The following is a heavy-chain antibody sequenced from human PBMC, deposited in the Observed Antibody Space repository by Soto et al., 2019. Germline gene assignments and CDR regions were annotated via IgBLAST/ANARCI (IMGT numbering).Heavy chain of an antibody. CDR1: GFSFTAYW. D-gene: IGHD3-10*01. CDR2: FRAGGDDGTT. CDR3: AKKVNSGSGSQYFDY. V-gene: IGHV3-23*01. Sequence: LRLSCAASGFSFTAYWMSLVRQAPLKGLEWVSGFRAGGDDGTTYYADSVKGRFTISRDNSKNTLFLQMNSLRAEDTAIYYCAKKVNSGSGSQYFDYFGQGTLVTVSS. J-gene: IGHJ4*02.